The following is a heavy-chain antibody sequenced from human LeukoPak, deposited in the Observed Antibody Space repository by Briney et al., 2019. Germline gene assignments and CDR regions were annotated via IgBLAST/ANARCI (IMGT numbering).Heavy chain of an antibody. V-gene: IGHV3-21*03. Sequence: GGSLRLSCAASGFTFSSYSMNWVRQAPGKGLEWVSSISSSSSYIYYADSVKGRFTISRDNAKNSLYLQMNSLKTEDTAVYYCTTEGRNWNYVYWGQGTLVTVSS. J-gene: IGHJ4*02. CDR2: ISSSSSYI. CDR1: GFTFSSYS. CDR3: TTEGRNWNYVY. D-gene: IGHD1-7*01.